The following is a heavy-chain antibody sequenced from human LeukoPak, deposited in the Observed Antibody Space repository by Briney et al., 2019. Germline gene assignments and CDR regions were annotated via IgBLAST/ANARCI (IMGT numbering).Heavy chain of an antibody. D-gene: IGHD1-1*01. CDR2: IYYSGST. V-gene: IGHV4-31*03. Sequence: SETLSLTCTVSGGSISSGGYYWSWIRQHPGKGLAWIGYIYYSGSTYYNPSLKSRVTISVDTSKNQLSLKLSSVTAADTAVYYCASGTLVYFDYWGQGTLVTVSS. CDR1: GGSISSGGYY. J-gene: IGHJ4*02. CDR3: ASGTLVYFDY.